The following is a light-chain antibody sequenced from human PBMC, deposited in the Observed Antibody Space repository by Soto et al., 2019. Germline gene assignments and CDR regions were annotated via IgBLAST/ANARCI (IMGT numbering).Light chain of an antibody. J-gene: IGLJ3*02. CDR1: TGAVTSGHS. Sequence: QAVVTQEPSLTVSPGETVTLTCGSSTGAVTSGHSPYWIQQKPGQAPRTLIYDTSNKHSWTPARFSGSLLGGKAALTLSGAQPEDDADYYCSLFYGAPRVFGGGTKVTVL. CDR3: SLFYGAPRV. V-gene: IGLV7-46*01. CDR2: DTS.